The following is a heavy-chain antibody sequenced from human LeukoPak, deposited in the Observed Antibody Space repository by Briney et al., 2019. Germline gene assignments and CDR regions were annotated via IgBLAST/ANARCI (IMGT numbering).Heavy chain of an antibody. J-gene: IGHJ4*02. CDR1: GFTFSSYW. D-gene: IGHD5-18*01. CDR3: ARHLSGVTGYTYGRGIDY. V-gene: IGHV3-7*01. Sequence: GGSLRLSCAASGFTFSSYWMSWVRQAPGKGLEWVANIKKDGSDKYYVDSVKGRFTISRDNAKTSLYLQMNCLRAEDTAVYYCARHLSGVTGYTYGRGIDYWGQGTLVTVSS. CDR2: IKKDGSDK.